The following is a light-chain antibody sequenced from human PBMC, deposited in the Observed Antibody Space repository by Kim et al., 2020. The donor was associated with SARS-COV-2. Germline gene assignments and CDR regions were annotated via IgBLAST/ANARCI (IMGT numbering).Light chain of an antibody. CDR2: DVD. Sequence: GQSITISCTGTSSDVGGYNYVSWYQQHPGTAPKLMIYDVDNRPSGVSDRFSGSKSGNTASLTICGLQAEDEGDYYCSSYTRTDTVVFGGGTQLTVL. CDR1: SSDVGGYNY. J-gene: IGLJ2*01. V-gene: IGLV2-14*03. CDR3: SSYTRTDTVV.